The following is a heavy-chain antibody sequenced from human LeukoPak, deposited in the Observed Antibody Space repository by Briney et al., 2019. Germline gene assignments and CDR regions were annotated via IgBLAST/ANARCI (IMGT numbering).Heavy chain of an antibody. CDR3: AKVDCSSTSCYYGMDV. D-gene: IGHD2-2*01. CDR1: GFTFSSYG. V-gene: IGHV3-30*18. CDR2: ISYDGSNK. J-gene: IGHJ6*04. Sequence: GGSLRLSCAASGFTFSSYGMHWVRQAPGKGLEWVAVISYDGSNKYYADSVKGRFTISRDNSKNTLYLQMNSLRAEDTAVYYCAKVDCSSTSCYYGMDVWGKGTRSPSPQ.